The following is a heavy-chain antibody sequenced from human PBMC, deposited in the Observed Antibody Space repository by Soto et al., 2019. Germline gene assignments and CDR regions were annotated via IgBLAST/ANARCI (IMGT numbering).Heavy chain of an antibody. CDR2: ISAYNGNT. D-gene: IGHD2-2*01. CDR1: GYTFTSYG. J-gene: IGHJ5*02. V-gene: IGHV1-18*01. Sequence: ASVKVSCKASGYTFTSYGISWVRQAPGQGLEWMGWISAYNGNTNYAQKLQGRVTMTTDTSTSTAYMELRSLRSDDTAVYYYARDALGCSSTSCYGLSWFDPWGQGTLVTVSS. CDR3: ARDALGCSSTSCYGLSWFDP.